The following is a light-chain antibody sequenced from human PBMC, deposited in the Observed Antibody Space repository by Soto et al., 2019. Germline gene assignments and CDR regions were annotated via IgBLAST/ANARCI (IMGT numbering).Light chain of an antibody. J-gene: IGKJ3*01. CDR3: QQANSFPFT. V-gene: IGKV1-12*01. Sequence: DIQMTQSPSSVSASVGDRVTITCRASQDISSWLAWYQHKPGEAPKLLIYTASTLQSGVPSRFSGSRSGTDFTLTISGLQPEDVATYYCQQANSFPFTFGPGTKVDIK. CDR1: QDISSW. CDR2: TAS.